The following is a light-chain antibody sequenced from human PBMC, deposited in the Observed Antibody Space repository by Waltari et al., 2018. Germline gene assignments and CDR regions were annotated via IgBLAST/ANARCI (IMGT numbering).Light chain of an antibody. Sequence: QSALTQHRPVSGSPGQSVTTSCPGTSSDVGVFNDASWFQQHPGEAPKLIIYDVTKRPSGVPGRFSGSKSGNTASLTISGLQAEDDSDYYCCSYAGFYTYVFGTGTKVTVL. CDR2: DVT. J-gene: IGLJ1*01. CDR3: CSYAGFYTYV. V-gene: IGLV2-11*01. CDR1: SSDVGVFND.